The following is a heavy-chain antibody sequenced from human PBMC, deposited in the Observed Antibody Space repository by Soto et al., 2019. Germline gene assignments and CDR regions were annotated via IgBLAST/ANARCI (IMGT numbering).Heavy chain of an antibody. CDR1: GFTFSSYA. Sequence: GSLRLSCTASGFTFSSYAMTWVRQAPGRGLEGVSGITASGGRTFYADSVKGRFTISRDNSRSTLYLQMNSLRAEDTAVYYCAKDTRYADCVRWFDSWGQGTLVTVSS. V-gene: IGHV3-23*01. CDR2: ITASGGRT. J-gene: IGHJ5*01. CDR3: AKDTRYADCVRWFDS. D-gene: IGHD3-9*01.